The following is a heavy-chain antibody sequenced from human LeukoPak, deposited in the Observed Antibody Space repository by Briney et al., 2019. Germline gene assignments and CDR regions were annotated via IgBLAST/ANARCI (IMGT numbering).Heavy chain of an antibody. V-gene: IGHV1-18*01. D-gene: IGHD4-17*01. Sequence: GGSLRLSCAASGFTFTSYGISWVRQAPGQGLEWMGWISAYNGNTNYAQKLQGRVTMTTDTSTSTAYMELRSLRSDDTAVYYCARAPSYDYGDYDYWGQGTLVTVSS. CDR1: GFTFTSYG. CDR2: ISAYNGNT. J-gene: IGHJ4*02. CDR3: ARAPSYDYGDYDY.